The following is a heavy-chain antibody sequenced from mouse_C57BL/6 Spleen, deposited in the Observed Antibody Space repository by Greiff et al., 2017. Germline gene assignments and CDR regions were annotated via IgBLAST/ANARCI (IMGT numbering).Heavy chain of an antibody. CDR1: GFNIKDDY. CDR3: TTPCRNHWYFEV. CDR2: IDPENGDT. J-gene: IGHJ1*03. V-gene: IGHV14-4*01. Sequence: VQLQQSGAELVRPGASVKLSCTASGFNIKDDYMHWVKQRPEQGLEWIGWIDPENGDTEYASKFQGKATITADTSSNTAYLQLSSLTSEDTAVYYCTTPCRNHWYFEVWCTGTTVTVSS.